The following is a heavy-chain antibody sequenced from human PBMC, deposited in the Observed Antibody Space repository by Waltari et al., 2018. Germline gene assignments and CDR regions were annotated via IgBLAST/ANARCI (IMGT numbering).Heavy chain of an antibody. V-gene: IGHV4-34*01. J-gene: IGHJ5*02. CDR2: INHSGST. CDR1: GGSFSGYY. Sequence: QVQLQQWGAGLLKPSETLSLTCAVYGGSFSGYYWSWIRQPPGKGLEWIGAINHSGSTNYNPSLKSRVTISVDTSKKQFSLKLSSVTAADTAVYYCARESWSDYDSQGNWFDPWGQGTLVTVSS. D-gene: IGHD3-22*01. CDR3: ARESWSDYDSQGNWFDP.